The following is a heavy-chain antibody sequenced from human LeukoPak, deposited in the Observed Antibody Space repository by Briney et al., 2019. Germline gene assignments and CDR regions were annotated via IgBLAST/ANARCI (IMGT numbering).Heavy chain of an antibody. Sequence: GGSLRLSCAASGFTFSTYAMSWVRQARGKGLEWVSAVSGSGSSTYYAESVKGRSTISRDNSRTTLFLQMNSLRAEDTAVYYCAKGTSYFVSGNYYNDAFDIWGQGTLVTVSS. CDR3: AKGTSYFVSGNYYNDAFDI. CDR2: VSGSGSST. V-gene: IGHV3-23*01. J-gene: IGHJ3*02. CDR1: GFTFSTYA. D-gene: IGHD3-10*01.